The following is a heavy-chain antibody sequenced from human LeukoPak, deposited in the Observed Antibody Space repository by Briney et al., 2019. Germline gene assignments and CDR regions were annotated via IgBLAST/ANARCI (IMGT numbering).Heavy chain of an antibody. D-gene: IGHD3-10*01. V-gene: IGHV4-30-4*01. Sequence: PSQTLSLTCTVSGVSISSGDYYWSWIRQPPGKGLEWIGYIYYSGNTYYNPSLKSRVTISIDTSKNQFSLKLSSVTAADTAVYYCARGWFGELLTSNFDYWGQGTLVTVSS. CDR1: GVSISSGDYY. J-gene: IGHJ4*02. CDR3: ARGWFGELLTSNFDY. CDR2: IYYSGNT.